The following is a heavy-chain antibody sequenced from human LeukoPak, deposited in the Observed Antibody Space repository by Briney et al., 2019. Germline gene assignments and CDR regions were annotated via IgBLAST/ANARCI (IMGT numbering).Heavy chain of an antibody. Sequence: SQTLSLTCAISGDSVSSNSAAWNWIRQSPSRGLEWLGRTYYRSKWYNDYAVSVKSRITINPDTSKNQFSLQLNSVTPEDTAVYYCASNPRYCSSTSCYLNAFDIWGQGTMVTVSS. J-gene: IGHJ3*02. D-gene: IGHD2-2*01. CDR2: TYYRSKWYN. CDR3: ASNPRYCSSTSCYLNAFDI. CDR1: GDSVSSNSAA. V-gene: IGHV6-1*01.